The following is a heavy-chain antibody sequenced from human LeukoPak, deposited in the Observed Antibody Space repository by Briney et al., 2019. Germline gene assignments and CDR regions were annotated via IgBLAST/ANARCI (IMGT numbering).Heavy chain of an antibody. CDR1: GGSNSSYY. V-gene: IGHV4-4*07. CDR2: IYSSGSS. J-gene: IGHJ4*02. D-gene: IGHD1-26*01. CDR3: AGDGQVGRPFDY. Sequence: SETLSLTCTVSGGSNSSYYWTWIRQPAGKGLEWIGRIYSSGSSNYNPSLKSRVTLSVDTSKNQFSLNLTSVTAADTAVYYCAGDGQVGRPFDYWGQGTLVTVSS.